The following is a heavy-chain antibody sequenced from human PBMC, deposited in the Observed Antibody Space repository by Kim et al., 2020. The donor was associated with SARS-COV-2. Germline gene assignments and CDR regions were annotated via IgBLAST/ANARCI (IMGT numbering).Heavy chain of an antibody. V-gene: IGHV1-46*01. J-gene: IGHJ1*01. CDR2: INPSGGST. D-gene: IGHD2-21*02. Sequence: ASVKVSCKASGYTFTSYYMHWVRQAPGQGLEWMGIINPSGGSTSYAQKFQGRVTMTRDTSTSTVYMELSSLRSEDTAVYYCAMHIVVVTAVEYFQHWGQGTLVTVSS. CDR1: GYTFTSYY. CDR3: AMHIVVVTAVEYFQH.